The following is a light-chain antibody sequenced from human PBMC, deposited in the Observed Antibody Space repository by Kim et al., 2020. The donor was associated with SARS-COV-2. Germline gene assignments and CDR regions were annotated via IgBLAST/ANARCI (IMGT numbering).Light chain of an antibody. CDR2: KDN. J-gene: IGLJ1*01. CDR1: TLPEKQ. Sequence: PPGQTARITCSRDTLPEKQTYWYQQKSGQAPLLVIYKDNERPSGIPGRFSGSSSGTTVTLTISGVQAEDDADYYCQSADGSGTYVFGTGTKVTVL. CDR3: QSADGSGTYV. V-gene: IGLV3-25*03.